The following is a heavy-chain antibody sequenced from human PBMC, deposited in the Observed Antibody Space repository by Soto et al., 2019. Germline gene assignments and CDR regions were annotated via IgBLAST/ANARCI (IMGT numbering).Heavy chain of an antibody. CDR3: AREVIAVAGTLRWFDP. CDR1: GYTFTSYG. J-gene: IGHJ5*02. D-gene: IGHD6-19*01. Sequence: AASVKVSCKASGYTFTSYGISWVRQAPGQGLEWMGWISAYNGNTNYAQKLQGRVTMTTDTSTSTAYMELRSLRSDDTAVYYCAREVIAVAGTLRWFDPWGQGTLVTVSS. CDR2: ISAYNGNT. V-gene: IGHV1-18*01.